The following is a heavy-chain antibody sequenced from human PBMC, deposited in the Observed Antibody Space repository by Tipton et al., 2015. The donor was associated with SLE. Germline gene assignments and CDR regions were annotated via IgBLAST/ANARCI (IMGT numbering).Heavy chain of an antibody. Sequence: RSLRLSCAASGFTFISYAMHWVRQAPGKGLEWVAVISYDGSNKYYADSVEGRFTISRDNSKNTLYLQMNSLRAEDTAVYFCASERPIEMATILDYWGQGTLVTVSS. CDR1: GFTFISYA. J-gene: IGHJ4*02. CDR3: ASERPIEMATILDY. CDR2: ISYDGSNK. D-gene: IGHD5-24*01. V-gene: IGHV3-30*04.